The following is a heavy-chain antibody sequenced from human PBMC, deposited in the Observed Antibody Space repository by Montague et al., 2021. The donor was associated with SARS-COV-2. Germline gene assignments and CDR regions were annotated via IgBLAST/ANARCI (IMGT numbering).Heavy chain of an antibody. CDR2: IYYTGST. CDR1: GGSISGDNYY. Sequence: TLSLTCTVSGGSISGDNYYWTWIRQHPGKGLEWIAYIYYTGSTYYNPSLQSRLRTSLDTSKNQFSLTLTSVTAADTAIYYCARNRGKGSRGVESIDLWGRGTLVTVSS. J-gene: IGHJ2*01. D-gene: IGHD7-27*01. V-gene: IGHV4-31*03. CDR3: ARNRGKGSRGVESIDL.